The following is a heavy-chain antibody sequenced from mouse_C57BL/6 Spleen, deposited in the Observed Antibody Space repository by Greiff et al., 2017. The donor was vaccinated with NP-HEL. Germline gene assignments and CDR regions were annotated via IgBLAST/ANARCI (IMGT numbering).Heavy chain of an antibody. V-gene: IGHV1-50*01. CDR1: GYTFTSYW. D-gene: IGHD3-3*01. CDR3: AREGDPSY. Sequence: QVQLQQPGAELVKPGASVKLSCKASGYTFTSYWMQWVKQRPGQGLEWIGEIDPSDSYTNYNQKFKGKATLTVDTSSSTAYMQLSSLTSEDSAVYYCAREGDPSYWGQGTLVTVSA. CDR2: IDPSDSYT. J-gene: IGHJ3*01.